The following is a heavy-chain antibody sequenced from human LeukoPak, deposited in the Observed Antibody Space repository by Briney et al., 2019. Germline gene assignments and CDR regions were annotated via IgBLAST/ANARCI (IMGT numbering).Heavy chain of an antibody. V-gene: IGHV3-15*01. J-gene: IGHJ4*02. D-gene: IGHD4-17*01. CDR2: IISNSDGGTT. CDR1: GFTFSNAW. CDR3: TTDPYGDYSFDC. Sequence: GGSLRLSCAASGFTFSNAWMNWVRQAPGKGLEWVGRIISNSDGGTTDYAAPVKGRFTISRDDSNTTLYLQMNSLKAEDTAVYYCTTDPYGDYSFDCWGQGTLVTVSS.